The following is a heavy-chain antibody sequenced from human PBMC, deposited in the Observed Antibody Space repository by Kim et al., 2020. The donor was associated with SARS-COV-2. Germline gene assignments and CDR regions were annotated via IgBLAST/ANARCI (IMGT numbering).Heavy chain of an antibody. D-gene: IGHD3-16*01. Sequence: SVKGRFTISSDNAKNSLHLQMHSLRAEDTSTYYCAKSRWGGGDYRDYFDYWGQGTLVTVSS. CDR3: AKSRWGGGDYRDYFDY. J-gene: IGHJ4*02. V-gene: IGHV3-48*03.